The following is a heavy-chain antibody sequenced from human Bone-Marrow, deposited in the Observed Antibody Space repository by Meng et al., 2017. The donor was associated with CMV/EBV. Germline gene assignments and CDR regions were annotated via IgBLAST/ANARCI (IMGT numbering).Heavy chain of an antibody. V-gene: IGHV3-11*04. Sequence: GESLKISCAASGFTFSNYYMRWIRQAPGKGLEWVAYISNGGSTKYYADSVKGRFTISRDNSKNSLYLQMNSLRAEDTAVYYCAKGVGFSWVVDYWGQGTLVTVSS. J-gene: IGHJ4*02. CDR3: AKGVGFSWVVDY. CDR1: GFTFSNYY. CDR2: ISNGGSTK. D-gene: IGHD3-16*01.